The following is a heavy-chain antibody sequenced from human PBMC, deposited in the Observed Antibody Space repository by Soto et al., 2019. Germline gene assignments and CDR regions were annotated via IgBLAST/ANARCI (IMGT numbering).Heavy chain of an antibody. Sequence: QVQLVQSGAEVKKPGASVKVSCKVSGHSFTSSGISWVRQAPGQGLEWMGWISAYNGNTNYAQNLQGRVTMTTDTSTYTAYMELRSLRSDDTAVYYCAIHYSRSSRWYDPWGQGTLVTVSS. D-gene: IGHD6-6*01. V-gene: IGHV1-18*01. CDR1: GHSFTSSG. J-gene: IGHJ5*02. CDR3: AIHYSRSSRWYDP. CDR2: ISAYNGNT.